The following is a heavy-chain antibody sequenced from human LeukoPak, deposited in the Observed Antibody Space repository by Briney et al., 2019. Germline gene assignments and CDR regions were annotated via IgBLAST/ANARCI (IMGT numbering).Heavy chain of an antibody. CDR2: IWYDGSNK. D-gene: IGHD3-22*01. CDR1: GFTFSSYG. V-gene: IGHV3-33*08. Sequence: TGRSLRLSCAASGFTFSSYGMHWVRQAPGKGLEWVAVIWYDGSNKYYADSVKGRFTISRDNSKNTLYLQMNSLRAEDTAVYYCARDSSGYYPFYWGQGTLVTVSS. J-gene: IGHJ4*02. CDR3: ARDSSGYYPFY.